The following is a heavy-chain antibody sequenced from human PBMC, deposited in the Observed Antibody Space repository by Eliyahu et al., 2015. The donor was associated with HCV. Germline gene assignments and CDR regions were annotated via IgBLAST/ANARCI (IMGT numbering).Heavy chain of an antibody. Sequence: QLVESGGGLVQPGRSRRLSCAAXGFIFRSDDMNWXRQAPGKGLEGIAKISSDGSSKEYADSVKGRFTISRDNARNTLYLQMNGLRVEDTAVYYCVRHDHPNRASSPWGQGTLVIVSS. CDR3: VRHDHPNRASSP. CDR1: GFIFRSDD. J-gene: IGHJ5*02. V-gene: IGHV3-48*03. D-gene: IGHD6-6*01. CDR2: ISSDGSSK.